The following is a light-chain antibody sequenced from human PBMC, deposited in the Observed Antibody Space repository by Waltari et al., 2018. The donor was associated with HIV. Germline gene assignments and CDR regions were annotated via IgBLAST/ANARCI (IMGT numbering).Light chain of an antibody. V-gene: IGKV3-11*01. CDR3: QQRSNWPPWT. J-gene: IGKJ1*01. CDR2: DAS. Sequence: EIVLTQSPATLSLSPGERATLSCRASQSVSSYLAWYQQKPGQAPRLLIYDASNRATGIPARFRGVGSGTDFTLTIVSLEPEDFAVYYCQQRSNWPPWTFGQGTKVEIK. CDR1: QSVSSY.